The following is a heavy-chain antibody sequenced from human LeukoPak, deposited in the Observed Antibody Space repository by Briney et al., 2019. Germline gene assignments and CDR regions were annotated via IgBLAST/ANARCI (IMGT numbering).Heavy chain of an antibody. J-gene: IGHJ1*01. V-gene: IGHV4-59*01. CDR3: ARESLAGEYFQH. CDR1: GGSISSYY. CDR2: IYYSGST. Sequence: SETLSLTCTVSGGSISSYYWSWIRQPPGKGLEWIGYIYYSGSTNYNPSLRSRVTISVDTSKNQFSLKLSSVTAADTAVYYCARESLAGEYFQHWGQGTLVTVSS.